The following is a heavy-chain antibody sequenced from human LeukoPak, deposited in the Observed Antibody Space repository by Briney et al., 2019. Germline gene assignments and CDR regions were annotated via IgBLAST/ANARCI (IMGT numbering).Heavy chain of an antibody. J-gene: IGHJ3*02. Sequence: SETLSLTCTVSGDSISTYYWSWIRQPAGKGLEWIGRIYSSGSSNYNPSLKSRVTMSLDTSKNQFSLRLSSMTAADTAFYYCARARSGSYPLDIWGQGTMVTVSS. CDR3: ARARSGSYPLDI. V-gene: IGHV4-4*07. CDR2: IYSSGSS. D-gene: IGHD3-10*01. CDR1: GDSISTYY.